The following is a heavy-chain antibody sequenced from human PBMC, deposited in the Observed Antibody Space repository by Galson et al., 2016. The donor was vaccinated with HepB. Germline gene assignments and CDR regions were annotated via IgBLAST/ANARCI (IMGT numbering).Heavy chain of an antibody. Sequence: SLRLSCAASGFTFSSYTMHWVRQAPGKGLEWVAVISKDGRDKQYADSVKGRFTVSRDNSKNTLFLQMNSLRVEDTAVYYCAKLDCGRDCPRDDWGQGTLVTVSS. CDR3: AKLDCGRDCPRDD. CDR2: ISKDGRDK. D-gene: IGHD2-21*02. J-gene: IGHJ4*02. V-gene: IGHV3-30*04. CDR1: GFTFSSYT.